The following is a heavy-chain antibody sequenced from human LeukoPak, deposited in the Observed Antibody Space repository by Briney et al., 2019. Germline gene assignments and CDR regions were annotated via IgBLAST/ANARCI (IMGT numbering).Heavy chain of an antibody. CDR2: IRAYNGNT. CDR3: ARGQAARTSAYYYYYGMDV. V-gene: IGHV1-18*01. J-gene: IGHJ6*02. CDR1: GYTFASYG. Sequence: GASVKVSCKASGYTFASYGISWVRQAPGQGLEWMGWIRAYNGNTNSAQKLQGRVTMTTDTSTSTAYMELRSLRSDDTAVYYCARGQAARTSAYYYYYGMDVWGQGTTVTVSS. D-gene: IGHD6-6*01.